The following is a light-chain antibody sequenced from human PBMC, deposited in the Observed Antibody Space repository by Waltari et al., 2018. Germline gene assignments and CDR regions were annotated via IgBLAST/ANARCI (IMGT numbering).Light chain of an antibody. Sequence: QSVLTQPPSASGTPRQGVTISCSGSSSNIGSNAVNWYQQLPGTAPKLLVKSNNQRPSGVPDRFSGSKSGTSASLAISGLQSEDEADYYCASWDDSLNGVVFGGGTKLTVL. CDR3: ASWDDSLNGVV. V-gene: IGLV1-44*01. J-gene: IGLJ2*01. CDR1: SSNIGSNA. CDR2: SNN.